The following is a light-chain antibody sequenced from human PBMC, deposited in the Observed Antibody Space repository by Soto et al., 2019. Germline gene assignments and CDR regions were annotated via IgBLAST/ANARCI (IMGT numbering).Light chain of an antibody. Sequence: DIQMTQSPSSLSASVGDRVTITCRASRSISNYLNWYQQKSGKVPRLLIYAASSLQPGVPSRFSGTGTGTPFTLTITSLQPEDSATYYCQQSYSVPRFGQGTRVDLK. J-gene: IGKJ1*01. CDR2: AAS. V-gene: IGKV1-39*01. CDR3: QQSYSVPR. CDR1: RSISNY.